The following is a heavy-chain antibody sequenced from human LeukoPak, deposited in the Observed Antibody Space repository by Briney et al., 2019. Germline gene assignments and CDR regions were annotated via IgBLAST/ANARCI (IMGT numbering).Heavy chain of an antibody. CDR2: LNDNGGDT. J-gene: IGHJ2*01. CDR1: GFTFSKYA. D-gene: IGHD2-21*01. Sequence: PGGSLRLSCAASGFTFSKYAMSWVRQAPVTGLEWVSGLNDNGGDTYYADSVKGRFTISRDNSKNTVYLQMNSLRAEDTAVYYCAKDGGRGYFWGRGTLVTVSS. CDR3: AKDGGRGYF. V-gene: IGHV3-23*01.